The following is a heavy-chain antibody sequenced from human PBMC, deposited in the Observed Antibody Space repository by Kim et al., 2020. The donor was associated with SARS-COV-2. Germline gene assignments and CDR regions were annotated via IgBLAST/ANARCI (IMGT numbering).Heavy chain of an antibody. CDR1: GYTFSDYA. CDR3: ARGGGDWSGGACFHYYGLDV. J-gene: IGHJ6*02. D-gene: IGHD2-15*01. V-gene: IGHV7-4-1*01. CDR2: IKTKTGNP. Sequence: ASVKVSCKASGYTFSDYALHWVRQAPGQRLEWLGWIKTKTGNPTYAQESRGRFVFSVDASVSTAYLEIVNLKTEDTAVYYCARGGGDWSGGACFHYYGLDVWGQGTTVTVSS.